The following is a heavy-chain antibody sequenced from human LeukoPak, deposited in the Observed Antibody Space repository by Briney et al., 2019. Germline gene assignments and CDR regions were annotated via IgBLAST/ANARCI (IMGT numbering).Heavy chain of an antibody. CDR1: GGSISSHY. CDR2: IYYSGST. CDR3: ARAISSSWYYYYYYMDV. D-gene: IGHD6-13*01. V-gene: IGHV4-59*11. J-gene: IGHJ6*03. Sequence: SETLSLTCTVSGGSISSHYWSWIRRPPGKGLEWIGYIYYSGSTNYNPSLKSRVTISVNTSKNQFSLKLSSVTAADTAVYYCARAISSSWYYYYYYMDVWGKGTTVTVSS.